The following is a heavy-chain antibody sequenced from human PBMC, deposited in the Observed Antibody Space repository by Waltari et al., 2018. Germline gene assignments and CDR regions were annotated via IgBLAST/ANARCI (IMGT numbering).Heavy chain of an antibody. CDR2: IIPIFGTA. J-gene: IGHJ5*02. V-gene: IGHV1-69*01. CDR3: ARVGVLRIGENWFDP. Sequence: QVQLVQSGAEVKKPGSSVKVSCKASGGTFSSYAISWVRQAHGQGLEWMGGIIPIFGTANYAQKFQGRVTITADESTSTAYMELSSLRSEDTAVYYCARVGVLRIGENWFDPWGQGTLVTVSS. D-gene: IGHD2-15*01. CDR1: GGTFSSYA.